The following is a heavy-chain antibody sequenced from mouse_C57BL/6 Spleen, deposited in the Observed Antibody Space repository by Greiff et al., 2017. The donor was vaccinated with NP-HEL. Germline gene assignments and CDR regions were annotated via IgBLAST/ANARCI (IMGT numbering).Heavy chain of an antibody. CDR2: IYPGSGST. CDR3: ARFRVITTVVAPCDY. J-gene: IGHJ2*01. D-gene: IGHD1-1*01. V-gene: IGHV1-55*01. Sequence: QVQLQQPGAELVKPGASVKMSCKASGYTFTSYWITWVKQRPGQGLEWIGDIYPGSGSTNYNEKFKSKATLTVDTSSSTAYMQLSSLTSEDSAVYYCARFRVITTVVAPCDYWGQGTTLTVSS. CDR1: GYTFTSYW.